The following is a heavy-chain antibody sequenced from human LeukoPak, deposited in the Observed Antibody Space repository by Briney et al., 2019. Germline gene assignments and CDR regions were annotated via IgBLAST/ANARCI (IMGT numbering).Heavy chain of an antibody. Sequence: ASVKVSCKASGYTFTGYYMHWVRQAPGQGLEWMGWINPNSGGTNYAQKFQGRVTMTRDTSISTAYMELSSLRSEDTAVYYCAREASMTTVTTILFDIWGQGTMVTVSS. D-gene: IGHD4-17*01. CDR3: AREASMTTVTTILFDI. V-gene: IGHV1-2*02. CDR2: INPNSGGT. J-gene: IGHJ3*02. CDR1: GYTFTGYY.